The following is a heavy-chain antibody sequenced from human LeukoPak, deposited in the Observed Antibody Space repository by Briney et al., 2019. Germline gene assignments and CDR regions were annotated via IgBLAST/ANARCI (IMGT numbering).Heavy chain of an antibody. V-gene: IGHV5-51*01. CDR1: GYSFTRYW. J-gene: IGHJ3*02. CDR2: IYPGDSDT. CDR3: ANAYCGGDCPRGDAFDI. Sequence: GESLKISCKGSGYSFTRYWIGWVRQMPGKGLEWMGIIYPGDSDTRYSPSFQGQVTISADKSISTAYLQWSSLKASDTAMYYCANAYCGGDCPRGDAFDIWGQGTMVTVSS. D-gene: IGHD2-21*02.